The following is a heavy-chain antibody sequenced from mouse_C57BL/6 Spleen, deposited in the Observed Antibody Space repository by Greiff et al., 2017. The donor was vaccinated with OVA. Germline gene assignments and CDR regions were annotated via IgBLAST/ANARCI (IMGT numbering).Heavy chain of an antibody. CDR1: GFNIKDYY. D-gene: IGHD1-1*01. J-gene: IGHJ2*01. V-gene: IGHV14-2*01. CDR2: IDPEDGET. Sequence: VQLQQSGAELVKPGASVKLSCTASGFNIKDYYMHWVKQRTEQGLEWIGRIDPEDGETKYAPEFQGKATITADTSSNTAYLQLSSLTSEDTAVYYCARGAYGSSFDYWGQGTTLTVSS. CDR3: ARGAYGSSFDY.